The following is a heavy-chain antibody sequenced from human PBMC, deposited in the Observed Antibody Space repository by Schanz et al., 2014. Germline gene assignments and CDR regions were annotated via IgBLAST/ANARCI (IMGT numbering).Heavy chain of an antibody. Sequence: VQLVESGGGVVQPGGSLRLSCTASGFTFSSYSMNWVRQAPGKGLEWVSSISSGGGSTYYADSVKGRFTISRDNAKNTLYLQMNSLRAEDTAVYYCAKDRSWDYDSSGYFDYWGQGTLVTVSS. CDR2: ISSGGGST. CDR1: GFTFSSYS. J-gene: IGHJ4*02. CDR3: AKDRSWDYDSSGYFDY. D-gene: IGHD3-22*01. V-gene: IGHV3-23*04.